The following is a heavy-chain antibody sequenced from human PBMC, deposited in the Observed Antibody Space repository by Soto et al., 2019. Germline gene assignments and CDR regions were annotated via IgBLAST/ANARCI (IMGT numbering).Heavy chain of an antibody. CDR3: ARVRRSSAYYYGY. CDR1: GYTFTSYY. CDR2: INPSGGST. J-gene: IGHJ4*02. V-gene: IGHV1-46*01. D-gene: IGHD3-22*01. Sequence: ASVKVSCKASGYTFTSYYMHGVRQAPGQGLEWMGIINPSGGSTSYAQKLQGRVTMNRDTSTSTVYMELSSLRSEDTAVYYCARVRRSSAYYYGYWGQGTPVTVSS.